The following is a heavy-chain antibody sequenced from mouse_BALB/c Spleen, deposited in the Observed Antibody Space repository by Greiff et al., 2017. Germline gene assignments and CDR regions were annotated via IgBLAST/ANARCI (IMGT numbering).Heavy chain of an antibody. CDR3: TRDGGMRYFDV. Sequence: VKLVESGGGLVKPGGSLKLSCAASGFAFSSYDMSWVRQTPEKSLEWVAYISSGGSYTYYPDSVKGRFTISRDNAKNTLYLQMSSLKSEDTAMYYCTRDGGMRYFDVWGAGTTVTVSS. J-gene: IGHJ1*01. CDR1: GFAFSSYD. CDR2: ISSGGSYT. V-gene: IGHV5-6-4*01.